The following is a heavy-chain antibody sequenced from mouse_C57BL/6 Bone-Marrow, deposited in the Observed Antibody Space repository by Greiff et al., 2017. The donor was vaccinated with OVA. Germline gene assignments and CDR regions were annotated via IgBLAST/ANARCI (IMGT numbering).Heavy chain of an antibody. D-gene: IGHD2-3*01. CDR2: ISSGGSYT. Sequence: EVQLVESGGDLVKPGGSLKLSCAASGFTFSSYGMSWVRQTPDKRLEWVATISSGGSYTYYPDSVKGRFTISRDNAKNTLYLQMSSLKSEDTAMYYCARHDFYDGSLDYWGQGTTLTVSS. J-gene: IGHJ2*01. V-gene: IGHV5-6*01. CDR3: ARHDFYDGSLDY. CDR1: GFTFSSYG.